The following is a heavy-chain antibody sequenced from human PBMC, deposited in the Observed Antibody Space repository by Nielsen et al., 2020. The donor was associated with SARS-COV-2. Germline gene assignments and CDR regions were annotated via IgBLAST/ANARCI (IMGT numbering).Heavy chain of an antibody. V-gene: IGHV4-34*01. D-gene: IGHD6-6*01. J-gene: IGHJ1*01. CDR2: INHSGSS. CDR1: GGSFSDYY. Sequence: SETLSLTCAVYGGSFSDYYWSWIRQPPGKGLEWIAEINHSGSSNYNPSLKSRVTISVDTSKKQFSLKLSSVTAADTAVYYCARERGHRISRFALAARREAAEYFQHWGQGTLVTVSS. CDR3: ARERGHRISRFALAARREAAEYFQH.